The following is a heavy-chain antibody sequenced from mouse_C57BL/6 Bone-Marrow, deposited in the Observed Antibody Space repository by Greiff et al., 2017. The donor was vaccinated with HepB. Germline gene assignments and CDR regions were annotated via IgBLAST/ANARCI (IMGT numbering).Heavy chain of an antibody. D-gene: IGHD1-1*01. V-gene: IGHV5-4*01. Sequence: DVMLVESGGGLVKPGGSLKLSCAASGFTFSSYAMSWVRQTPEKRLEWVATISDGGSYTYYPDNVKGRFTISRDNAKNNLYLQMSHLKSEDTAMYYCAREDYGSSRYFDVWGTGTTVTVSS. CDR1: GFTFSSYA. CDR3: AREDYGSSRYFDV. CDR2: ISDGGSYT. J-gene: IGHJ1*03.